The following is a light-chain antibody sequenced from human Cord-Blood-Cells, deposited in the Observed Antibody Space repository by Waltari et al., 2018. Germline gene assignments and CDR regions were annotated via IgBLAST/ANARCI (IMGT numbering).Light chain of an antibody. CDR2: KAS. CDR3: QSANSSGTYYV. V-gene: IGLV3-25*03. J-gene: IGLJ1*01. CDR1: ALPKQY. Sequence: SYELTQPPSVSVSPGQTARITCSGDALPKQYAYWYQQKPGQAPVLVIYKASERPSGIPERFSGSSSGTTVTLTISGVQAEDEADYYCQSANSSGTYYVFGTGTKVTVL.